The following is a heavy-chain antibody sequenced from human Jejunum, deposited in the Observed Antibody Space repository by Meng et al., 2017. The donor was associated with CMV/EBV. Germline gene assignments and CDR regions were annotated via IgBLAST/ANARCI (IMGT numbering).Heavy chain of an antibody. CDR3: AKVGNYGSGSYTSTYYFNY. CDR1: SSG. J-gene: IGHJ4*02. CDR2: ITNDGTYI. Sequence: SSGMHWVRQAPGKGLEWVACITNDGTYINYAASVKGRFTISRDNSRNMLSLQMSRLRPEDTAVYYCAKVGNYGSGSYTSTYYFNYWGQGTLVTVSS. D-gene: IGHD3-10*01. V-gene: IGHV3-30*02.